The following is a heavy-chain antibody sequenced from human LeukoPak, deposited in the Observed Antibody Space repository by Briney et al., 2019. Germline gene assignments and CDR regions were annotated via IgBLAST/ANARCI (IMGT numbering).Heavy chain of an antibody. D-gene: IGHD6-13*01. CDR3: ARAYSSSWYDF. V-gene: IGHV3-23*01. CDR2: ISGSGGST. J-gene: IGHJ5*01. CDR1: GFTFSSYG. Sequence: PGGTLRLSCAASGFTFSSYGMRWVRQAPGKGLEWVSAISGSGGSTYYADSVKGRFTISRDNSKNTLFLQMSSLRAEDTAVYYCARAYSSSWYDFWGQGTLVTVSS.